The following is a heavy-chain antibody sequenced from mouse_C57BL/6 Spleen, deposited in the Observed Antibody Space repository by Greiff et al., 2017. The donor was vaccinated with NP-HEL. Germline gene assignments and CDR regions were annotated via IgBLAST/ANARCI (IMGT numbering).Heavy chain of an antibody. J-gene: IGHJ2*01. Sequence: EVQLQQSGPELVKPGASVKISCKASGYSFTGYYMNWVKQSPEKSLEWIGEINPSTGGTTYNQKFKAKATLTVDKSSSTAYMQLKSLTSEDSAVYYWARNWAYYFDYWGQGTTLTVSS. V-gene: IGHV1-42*01. CDR2: INPSTGGT. CDR1: GYSFTGYY. CDR3: ARNWAYYFDY. D-gene: IGHD4-1*01.